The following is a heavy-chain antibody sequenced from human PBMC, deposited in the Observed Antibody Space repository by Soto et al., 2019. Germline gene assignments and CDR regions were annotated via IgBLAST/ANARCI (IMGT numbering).Heavy chain of an antibody. CDR3: ARDNRGSGGNYYYGVDV. J-gene: IGHJ6*02. CDR2: AYYRSKWYI. D-gene: IGHD3-10*01. Sequence: SQTLSLTCAISGDSVSGNSAAWNWIRQSPSRGLEWLGRAYYRSKWYIDYAVSVKGRININPDTSKNQLSLQLSSVTPEDTAVYYCARDNRGSGGNYYYGVDVWGQGTTVTVSS. V-gene: IGHV6-1*01. CDR1: GDSVSGNSAA.